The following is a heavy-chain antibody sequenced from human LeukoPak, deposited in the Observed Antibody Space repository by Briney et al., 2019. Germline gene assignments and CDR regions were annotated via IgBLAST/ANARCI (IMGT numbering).Heavy chain of an antibody. Sequence: ASVTVSCKVSGYSLTDLSMHWVRQAPGQGLEWMGGFDPDYGETFYAQKLQGRVTMTEDTSADTAYMELSSLRPDDTAVYYCASYGDPNDAFDIWGQGTMVTVSS. J-gene: IGHJ3*02. V-gene: IGHV1-24*01. CDR1: GYSLTDLS. D-gene: IGHD2-21*02. CDR3: ASYGDPNDAFDI. CDR2: FDPDYGET.